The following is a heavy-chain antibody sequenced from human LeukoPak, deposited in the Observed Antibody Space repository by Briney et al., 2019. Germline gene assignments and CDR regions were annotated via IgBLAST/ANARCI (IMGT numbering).Heavy chain of an antibody. V-gene: IGHV1-69*04. J-gene: IGHJ6*02. CDR2: IIPILGIA. D-gene: IGHD1-26*01. Sequence: SVKVSCKASGGTFSSYAISWVRQAPGQGLEWMGRIIPILGIANYAQKFQGRVTITADESTSTAYMELSSLRSEDTAVYYCARASTVGATQYYYYYGMDVWGQGTTVTVSS. CDR1: GGTFSSYA. CDR3: ARASTVGATQYYYYYGMDV.